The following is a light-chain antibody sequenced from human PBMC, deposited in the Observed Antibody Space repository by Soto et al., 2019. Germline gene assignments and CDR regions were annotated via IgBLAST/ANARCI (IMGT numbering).Light chain of an antibody. Sequence: EIVMTQSPATLSVSPGERATLSCRASQSVGSDLPCYQQKPGQAPRLLIYGASTRATGIPARFSGSGSGTEFTLTISSRQSEDFAVYYCQQYNDWPPRITFGQGTRLEIK. V-gene: IGKV3-15*01. CDR3: QQYNDWPPRIT. CDR1: QSVGSD. J-gene: IGKJ5*01. CDR2: GAS.